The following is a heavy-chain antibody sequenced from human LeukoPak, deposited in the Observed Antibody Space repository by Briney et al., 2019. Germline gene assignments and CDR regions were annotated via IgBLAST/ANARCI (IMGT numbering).Heavy chain of an antibody. Sequence: SETLSLTCTVSGGSISSYYWTWIRQPPGKGLEWIGYIYYSGITNYNPSLKSRVTISVDTSKNQFSLKLSSVTAADTAVYYCASGILYGDYLRYWGQGTLVTVSS. V-gene: IGHV4-59*01. CDR1: GGSISSYY. CDR3: ASGILYGDYLRY. CDR2: IYYSGIT. J-gene: IGHJ4*02. D-gene: IGHD4-17*01.